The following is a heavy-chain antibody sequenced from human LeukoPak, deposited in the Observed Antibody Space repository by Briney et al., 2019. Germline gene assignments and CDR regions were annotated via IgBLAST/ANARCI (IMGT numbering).Heavy chain of an antibody. CDR2: IYYSGST. J-gene: IGHJ6*02. D-gene: IGHD1-1*01. CDR3: ARDFTGTTPYYYYGMDV. CDR1: GGSISSGGYY. Sequence: SQTLSLTCTVSGGSISSGGYYWSWIRQHPGKGLEWIGYIYYSGSTYYNPSLKSRVTISVDTSKNQFSLKLSSVTAADTAVYYCARDFTGTTPYYYYGMDVWGQGTMVTVSS. V-gene: IGHV4-31*03.